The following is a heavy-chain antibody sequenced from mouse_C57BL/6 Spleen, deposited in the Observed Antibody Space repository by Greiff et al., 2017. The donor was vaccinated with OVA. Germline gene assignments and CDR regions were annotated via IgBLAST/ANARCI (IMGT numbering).Heavy chain of an antibody. CDR1: GYAFTNYL. V-gene: IGHV1-54*01. J-gene: IGHJ3*01. D-gene: IGHD2-4*01. CDR3: AREAVYYDYDGFAY. Sequence: VQLQESGAELVRPGTSVKVSCKASGYAFTNYLIEWVKQRPGQGLEWIGVINPGSGGTNYNEKFKGKATLTADKSSSTAYMQLSSLTSEDSAVYFCAREAVYYDYDGFAYWGKGTLVTVSA. CDR2: INPGSGGT.